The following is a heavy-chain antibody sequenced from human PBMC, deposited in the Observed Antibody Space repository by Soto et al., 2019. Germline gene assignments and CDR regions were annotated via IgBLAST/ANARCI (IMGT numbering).Heavy chain of an antibody. Sequence: ETLSLTCTVSGGSISSSSYYWGWIRQPPGKGLEWIGSIYYSGSTYYNPSLKSRVTISVDTSKNQFSLKLSSVTAADTAVYYCARRAKYYDSSGYLSYFDYWGQGTLVTVSS. V-gene: IGHV4-39*01. CDR2: IYYSGST. CDR3: ARRAKYYDSSGYLSYFDY. CDR1: GGSISSSSYY. D-gene: IGHD3-22*01. J-gene: IGHJ4*02.